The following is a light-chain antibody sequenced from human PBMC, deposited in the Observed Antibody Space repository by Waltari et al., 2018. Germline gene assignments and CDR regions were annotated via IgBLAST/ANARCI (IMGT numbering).Light chain of an antibody. J-gene: IGKJ2*01. CDR3: QQYYDVPYT. V-gene: IGKV4-1*01. CDR1: QNLFWRSNKKNY. Sequence: DVVMTQSPDSLAVSLGERATTNCKYIQNLFWRSNKKNYLVWSKQKPGPPPKVLFYWASTRESGGPDRFSGSGSGTDFTLTINSLQAEDVAFYYCQQYYDVPYTFGRGTRLEIK. CDR2: WAS.